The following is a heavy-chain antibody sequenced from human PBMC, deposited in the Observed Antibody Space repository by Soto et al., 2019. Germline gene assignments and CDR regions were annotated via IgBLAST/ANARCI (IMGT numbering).Heavy chain of an antibody. CDR3: AIGGGHTYGRLPGVY. D-gene: IGHD5-18*01. J-gene: IGHJ4*02. CDR2: VKQDGSEK. CDR1: GFTFXTYW. Sequence: EVQLVESGGGLVQPGGSLXLSCAASGFTFXTYWMTWVRQAPGKGLEWVAHVKQDGSEKYNVDSVKGRFTISRDNAKNSLYLQMNSLRAEDTAVYYCAIGGGHTYGRLPGVYWGQGILVTVSS. V-gene: IGHV3-7*05.